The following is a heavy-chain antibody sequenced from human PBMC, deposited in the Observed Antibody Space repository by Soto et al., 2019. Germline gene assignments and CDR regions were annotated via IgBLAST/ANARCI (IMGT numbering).Heavy chain of an antibody. CDR3: AKDGHRDIWSYYMDV. J-gene: IGHJ6*03. D-gene: IGHD3-16*01. CDR1: GFTFNNHA. Sequence: EVQLLESGGGVAQPGGSLRLSCEVSGFTFNNHAMTWVRQAPGKGLEWVSTITASGDDTLYADSVEGRFTISRDNAKNTVHLRITSLRVEDTAVYHCAKDGHRDIWSYYMDVWGEGTTVTVSS. CDR2: ITASGDDT. V-gene: IGHV3-23*01.